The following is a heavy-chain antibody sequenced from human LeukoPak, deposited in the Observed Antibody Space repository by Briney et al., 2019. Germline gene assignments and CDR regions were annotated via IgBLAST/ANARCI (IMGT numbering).Heavy chain of an antibody. Sequence: GGSLRLSCAASEFSFSAYAMNWVRQAPGKGLEWISYISRSSTTMYYADSVEGRFTISRDNTKNSLYLQMSSLRAEDTAVYYCAKGDDFWSGYSPFIFDYWGQGTLVTVSS. J-gene: IGHJ4*02. D-gene: IGHD3-3*01. CDR2: ISRSSTTM. CDR3: AKGDDFWSGYSPFIFDY. V-gene: IGHV3-48*04. CDR1: EFSFSAYA.